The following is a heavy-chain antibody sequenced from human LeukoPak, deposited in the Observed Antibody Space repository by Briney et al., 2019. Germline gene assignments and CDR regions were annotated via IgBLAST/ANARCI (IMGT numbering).Heavy chain of an antibody. CDR3: AREVGYYDILTGKIDY. CDR1: GFTFSSYS. Sequence: PGGSLRLSCAASGFTFSSYSMNWVRQAPGKGLEWVSSISSSSSYIYYADSVKGRFTISRDNAKNSLYLQMNSLRAEDTAVYYCAREVGYYDILTGKIDYWGQGPLVTVSS. CDR2: ISSSSSYI. V-gene: IGHV3-21*01. D-gene: IGHD3-9*01. J-gene: IGHJ4*02.